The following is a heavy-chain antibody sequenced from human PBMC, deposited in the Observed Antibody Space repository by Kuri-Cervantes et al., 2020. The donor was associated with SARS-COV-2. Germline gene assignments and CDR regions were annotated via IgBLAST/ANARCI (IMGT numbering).Heavy chain of an antibody. Sequence: GESLKISCAASGFNFSRTDMHWVRQAPGKGLEWVAVISYDGKKKKCIGSGKGRFTISRDNTQNTVYPRMTNLRSEDTAMYYCAKDHFGVHDFWGQGTLVTVSS. CDR1: GFNFSRTD. V-gene: IGHV3-30*18. D-gene: IGHD2-21*01. CDR2: ISYDGKKK. J-gene: IGHJ4*02. CDR3: AKDHFGVHDF.